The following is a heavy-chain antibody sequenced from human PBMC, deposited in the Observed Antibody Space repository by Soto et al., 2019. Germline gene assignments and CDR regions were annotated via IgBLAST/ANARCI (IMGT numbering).Heavy chain of an antibody. V-gene: IGHV3-7*01. J-gene: IGHJ6*02. D-gene: IGHD2-2*01. CDR1: GFTFSSYA. CDR3: ARDPNIVLVPAALRSYYYYYGMDV. Sequence: GGSVRLSCAPSGFTFSSYAMSWVRQAPGKGLEGVANIKQNESKKYYVDSVKGRFTISRDNAKNSLYLQMNSLRAEDTAVYYCARDPNIVLVPAALRSYYYYYGMDVWGQGTTVTVSS. CDR2: IKQNESKK.